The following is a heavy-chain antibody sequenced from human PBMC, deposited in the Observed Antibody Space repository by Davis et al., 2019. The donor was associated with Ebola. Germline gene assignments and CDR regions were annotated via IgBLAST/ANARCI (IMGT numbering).Heavy chain of an antibody. D-gene: IGHD3-22*01. J-gene: IGHJ4*02. CDR3: ARALYYYDSSGYYY. CDR1: GFTVSSNY. CDR2: IYSGGST. V-gene: IGHV3-53*04. Sequence: PGGSLRLSCAASGFTVSSNYMSWVRQAPGKGLEWVSVIYSGGSTYYADSVKGRFTISRHNSKNTLYLQMNSLRAEDTAVYYCARALYYYDSSGYYYWGQGTLVTVSS.